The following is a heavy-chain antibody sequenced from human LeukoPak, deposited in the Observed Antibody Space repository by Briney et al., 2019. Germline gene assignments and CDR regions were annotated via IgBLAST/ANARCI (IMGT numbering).Heavy chain of an antibody. V-gene: IGHV1-2*02. D-gene: IGHD1-20*01. CDR3: ARVGDNSDP. CDR1: GYTFTGYY. Sequence: ASVKVSCKASGYTFTGYYIHWVRQAPGQGLEWMGWIRTNSGGTNYAPKFQGRVTMTRDTSISTAYMELRRLRSDDTAVYYCARVGDNSDPWGQGTPVTVSS. CDR2: IRTNSGGT. J-gene: IGHJ5*02.